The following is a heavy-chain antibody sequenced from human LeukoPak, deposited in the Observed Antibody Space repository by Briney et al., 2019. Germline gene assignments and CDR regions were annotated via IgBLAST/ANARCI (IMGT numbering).Heavy chain of an antibody. CDR2: IYYSKDT. D-gene: IGHD5-18*01. CDR3: VSPRGFSYGYFDY. V-gene: IGHV4-39*01. CDR1: GGSISSSSAY. J-gene: IGHJ4*02. Sequence: SETLSLTCTVSGGSISSSSAYWGWIRQPPGKGLEWIGSIYYSKDTYYNPSLKSRVTISADTSKNQFSLTLGSVSATDTAVYYCVSPRGFSYGYFDYWGQGTLVTVSS.